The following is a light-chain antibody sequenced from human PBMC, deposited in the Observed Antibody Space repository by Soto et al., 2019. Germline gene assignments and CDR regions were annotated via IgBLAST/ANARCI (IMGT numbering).Light chain of an antibody. V-gene: IGKV1-6*01. CDR1: QSISSY. Sequence: IQMTQSPSSLSASVGDRVTITCRASQSISSYLNWYQQKPGKAPKLLMYAASSLQSGVPSRFSGSGSGTDFTLTISSLQPEDFATYYCLQDYNYPWTFGQGTKVDIK. CDR2: AAS. J-gene: IGKJ1*01. CDR3: LQDYNYPWT.